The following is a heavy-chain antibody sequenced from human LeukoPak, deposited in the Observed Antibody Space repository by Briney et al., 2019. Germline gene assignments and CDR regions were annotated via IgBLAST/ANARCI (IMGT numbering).Heavy chain of an antibody. V-gene: IGHV3-33*01. J-gene: IGHJ4*02. Sequence: VGSLRLSSAASGFTFTTYAMRCVRQAPGKGLWWGSVIGYNGNTYYADSVKGRFALSRDNSKNTLYLQMTSLSAENTALYYCAREEGVDDTSGIIDWGQGTLVIVSS. CDR2: IGYNGNT. CDR1: GFTFTTYA. CDR3: AREEGVDDTSGIID. D-gene: IGHD3-16*02.